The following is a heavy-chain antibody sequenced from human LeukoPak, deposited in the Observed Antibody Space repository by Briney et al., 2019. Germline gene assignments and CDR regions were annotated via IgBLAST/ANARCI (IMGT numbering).Heavy chain of an antibody. V-gene: IGHV3-30*18. J-gene: IGHJ4*02. Sequence: GGSLRLSCAASGFTFSSYGMHWVCQAPGKGLEWVAVISYDGSNKYYADSVKGRFTISRDNSKNTLYLQMNSLRAEDTAVYYCAKGDMVRGVIDYWGQGTLVTVSS. CDR1: GFTFSSYG. D-gene: IGHD3-10*01. CDR2: ISYDGSNK. CDR3: AKGDMVRGVIDY.